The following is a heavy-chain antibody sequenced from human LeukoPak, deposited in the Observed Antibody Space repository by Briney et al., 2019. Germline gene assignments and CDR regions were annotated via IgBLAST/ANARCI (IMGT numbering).Heavy chain of an antibody. CDR2: IYPGDSDT. J-gene: IGHJ6*02. V-gene: IGHV5-51*01. Sequence: GESLKISCKGSXXSXTSYWIGWVRQMXXXXLEWMGIIYPGDSDTRYSPSFQGQVTISADKSISTAYLQWSSLKASDTAMYYCARHSTVTLIRYGMDVWGQGTTVTVSS. CDR1: XXSXTSYW. D-gene: IGHD4-4*01. CDR3: ARHSTVTLIRYGMDV.